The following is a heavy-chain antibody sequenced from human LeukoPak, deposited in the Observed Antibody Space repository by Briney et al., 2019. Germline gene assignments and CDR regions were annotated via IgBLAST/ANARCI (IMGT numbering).Heavy chain of an antibody. J-gene: IGHJ4*02. Sequence: SETLSLTCAVYGGSFSGYYWSWIRQPPGKGLEWIGEINHSGSTNYNPSLKSRVTISVDTSKSQFSLKLSSVTAADTAVYYCARGVAAAPFDYWGQGTLVTVSS. CDR3: ARGVAAAPFDY. CDR2: INHSGST. D-gene: IGHD6-13*01. V-gene: IGHV4-34*01. CDR1: GGSFSGYY.